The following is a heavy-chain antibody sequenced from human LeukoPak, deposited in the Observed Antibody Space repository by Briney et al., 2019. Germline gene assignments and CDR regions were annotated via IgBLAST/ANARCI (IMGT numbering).Heavy chain of an antibody. J-gene: IGHJ3*02. CDR1: GYTFTGYY. CDR2: INPSGGST. Sequence: GASVKVSCKASGYTFTGYYMHWVRQAPGQGLEWMGIINPSGGSTSYAQKFQGRVTMTRDTSISTAYMELSRLRSDDTAVYYYARLLRGVVVPGSAFDIWGQGTMVTVSS. V-gene: IGHV1-46*01. CDR3: ARLLRGVVVPGSAFDI. D-gene: IGHD2-2*01.